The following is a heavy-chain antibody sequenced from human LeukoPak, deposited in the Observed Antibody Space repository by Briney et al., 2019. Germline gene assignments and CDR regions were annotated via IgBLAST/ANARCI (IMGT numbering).Heavy chain of an antibody. V-gene: IGHV4-39*01. CDR1: DGSISSRTFY. D-gene: IGHD3-10*01. CDR3: ARQRAWFGEWAFDY. Sequence: PSETLSLTCTVSDGSISSRTFYWGWTRQPPGRGLEWIGSIKSGDTTYYNASLKSRVTMFVDTSKKQVSLEVSSVTAADTAVYYCARQRAWFGEWAFDYWGRGTLVTVSS. CDR2: IKSGDTT. J-gene: IGHJ4*02.